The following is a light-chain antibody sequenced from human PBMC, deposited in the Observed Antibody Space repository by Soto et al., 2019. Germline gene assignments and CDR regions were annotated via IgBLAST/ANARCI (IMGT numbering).Light chain of an antibody. CDR3: QQYNDWPPVT. V-gene: IGKV3-15*01. CDR1: QSVSSN. CDR2: GAS. J-gene: IGKJ1*01. Sequence: EIVMTQSPATLSVSPGEGATLSCRASQSVSSNLAWYQQKPGQPPRLLIYGASTRATGIPARFSGSGSGTXXXXXXXXXXSEXFAVYYCQQYNDWPPVTFGQGTKVEIK.